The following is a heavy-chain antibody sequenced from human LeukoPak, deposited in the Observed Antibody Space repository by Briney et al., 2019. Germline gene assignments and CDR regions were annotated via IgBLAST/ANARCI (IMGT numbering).Heavy chain of an antibody. D-gene: IGHD6-6*01. CDR3: ARGVAARPFYFYYYMDV. CDR1: GGSISSYY. CDR2: IYTSGST. J-gene: IGHJ6*03. V-gene: IGHV4-4*07. Sequence: PSETLSLTCTVSGGSISSYYWSWIRQPAGKGLEWIGRIYTSGSTNYNPSLKSRVTISIDTSKNQFSLKLSSVTAADTAVYYCARGVAARPFYFYYYMDVWDTGTTVTVSS.